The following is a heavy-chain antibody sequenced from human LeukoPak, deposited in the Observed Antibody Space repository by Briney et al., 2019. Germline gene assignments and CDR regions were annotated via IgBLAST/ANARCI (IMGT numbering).Heavy chain of an antibody. CDR2: IVVGSGNT. CDR1: GFTFTSSA. Sequence: SVKVSCKASGFTFTSSAVQWARQARGQRLEWIGWIVVGSGNTNYAQKFQERVTITRDMSTSTAYMELSSLRSEDTAVYYCAAARDIVVVPAAIKEVGFDPWGQGTLVTVSS. CDR3: AAARDIVVVPAAIKEVGFDP. V-gene: IGHV1-58*01. J-gene: IGHJ5*02. D-gene: IGHD2-2*02.